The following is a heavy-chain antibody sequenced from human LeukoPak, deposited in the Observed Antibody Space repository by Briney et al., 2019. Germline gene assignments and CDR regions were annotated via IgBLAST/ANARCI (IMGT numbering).Heavy chain of an antibody. D-gene: IGHD5-18*01. CDR2: IYHSGST. CDR1: GGSISSGGYS. CDR3: ARLRGYSGSIDY. J-gene: IGHJ4*02. V-gene: IGHV4-30-2*01. Sequence: SQTLSLTCAVSGGSISSGGYSWSWIRQPPGKGLEWIGYIYHSGSTYYNPSLKSRVTISVDRSKNQFSLKLSSVTAADTAVYYCARLRGYSGSIDYWGQGTLVTVSP.